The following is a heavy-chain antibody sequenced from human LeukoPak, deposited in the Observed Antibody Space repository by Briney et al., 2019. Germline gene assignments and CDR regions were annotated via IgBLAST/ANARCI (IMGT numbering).Heavy chain of an antibody. CDR3: AKAPLGRCSGAICYYFDY. J-gene: IGHJ4*02. V-gene: IGHV3-21*04. CDR1: GFTFSTYT. CDR2: ISSSSSYI. D-gene: IGHD2-15*01. Sequence: PGGSLRLSCVASGFTFSTYTMVWVRQAPGKGLEWVSSISSSSSYIFNADSVKGRFSISRDNAKNSLFLQMNTLRAEDAAVYYCAKAPLGRCSGAICYYFDYWGQGTLVTVSS.